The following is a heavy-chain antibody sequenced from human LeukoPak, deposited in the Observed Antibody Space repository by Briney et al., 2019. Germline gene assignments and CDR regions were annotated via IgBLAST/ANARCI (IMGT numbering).Heavy chain of an antibody. D-gene: IGHD4-17*01. J-gene: IGHJ4*02. Sequence: GGSLRLSCAASGFTFSSYEMNWVRQAPEKGLECVSYISSRGTTIYYADSVKGRFTISRDNSKNTLYLQMNSLRAEDTAVYYCARTQTTWGIFDYWGQGTLVTVSS. CDR2: ISSRGTTI. CDR1: GFTFSSYE. CDR3: ARTQTTWGIFDY. V-gene: IGHV3-48*03.